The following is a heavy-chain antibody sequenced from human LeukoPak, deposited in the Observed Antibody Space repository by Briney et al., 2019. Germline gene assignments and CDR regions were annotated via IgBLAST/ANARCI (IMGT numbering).Heavy chain of an antibody. D-gene: IGHD3-10*01. V-gene: IGHV3-30*04. Sequence: GGSLRLSCAASGFTFSSYVMHWVRQAPGKGLEWVAIISYDGSNEYYADSVKGRFTISRDNSKNTLYLQMNSLRAADTAVYYCARAIVWFGSDYWGQGTLVTVSS. CDR2: ISYDGSNE. CDR1: GFTFSSYV. CDR3: ARAIVWFGSDY. J-gene: IGHJ4*02.